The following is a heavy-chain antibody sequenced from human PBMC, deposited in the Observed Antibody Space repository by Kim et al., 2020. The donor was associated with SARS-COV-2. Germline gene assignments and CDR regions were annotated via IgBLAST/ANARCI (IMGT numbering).Heavy chain of an antibody. V-gene: IGHV1-46*01. D-gene: IGHD3-3*01. CDR3: ARQINVLRFLEWSMDV. CDR1: GYTFTSYY. Sequence: ASVKVSCKASGYTFTSYYMHWVRQAPGQGLEWMGIINPSGGSTSYAQKFQGRVTMTRDTSTSTVYMELSSLRSEDTAVYYCARQINVLRFLEWSMDVWGKGTTVTVSS. CDR2: INPSGGST. J-gene: IGHJ6*04.